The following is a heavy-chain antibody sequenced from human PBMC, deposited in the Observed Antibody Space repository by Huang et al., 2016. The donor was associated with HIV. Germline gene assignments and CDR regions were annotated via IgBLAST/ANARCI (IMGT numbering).Heavy chain of an antibody. CDR3: ARGFGINYNHEAFDV. CDR1: GYTFTNYD. V-gene: IGHV1-8*01. CDR2: RNPNSGNV. Sequence: QIQLAQSGAEVKKPGASVKVSCKASGYTFTNYDINWVRQASGQGREWMGWRNPNSGNVGYTKKFQGRVAILRNSSINTSYLEVTSLTSEDTAVYYCARGFGINYNHEAFDVWGQGTMVTVSS. D-gene: IGHD3-10*01. J-gene: IGHJ3*01.